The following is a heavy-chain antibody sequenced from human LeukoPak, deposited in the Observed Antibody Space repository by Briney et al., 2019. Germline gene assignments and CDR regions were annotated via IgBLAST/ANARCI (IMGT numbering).Heavy chain of an antibody. CDR3: ARDARFGWDYFDS. Sequence: SETLSLTCTVSGDSFSDHYWSWIRQPPGKGLERIGYIFYGGGTNYNPSLQSRVTISIDTSKNRFSLRLSSVTAADTAVYYCARDARFGWDYFDSWGQGTLVIVSS. V-gene: IGHV4-59*11. CDR2: IFYGGGT. D-gene: IGHD3-16*01. J-gene: IGHJ4*02. CDR1: GDSFSDHY.